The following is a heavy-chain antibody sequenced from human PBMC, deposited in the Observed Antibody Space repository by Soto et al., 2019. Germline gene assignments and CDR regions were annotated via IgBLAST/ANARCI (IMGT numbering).Heavy chain of an antibody. CDR3: ARNGIAAAGNYYYYYYGMDV. Sequence: SVKVSCKASGGTFSSYAISWVRQAPGQGLEWMGGIIPIFGTANYAQKFQGRVTITADESTSTAYMELSSLRSEDTAVYYCARNGIAAAGNYYYYYYGMDVWGQGTTVTVSS. D-gene: IGHD6-13*01. CDR1: GGTFSSYA. CDR2: IIPIFGTA. V-gene: IGHV1-69*13. J-gene: IGHJ6*02.